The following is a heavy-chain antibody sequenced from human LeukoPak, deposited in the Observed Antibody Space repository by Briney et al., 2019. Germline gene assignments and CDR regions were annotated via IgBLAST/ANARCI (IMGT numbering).Heavy chain of an antibody. V-gene: IGHV4-61*02. Sequence: SETLSLTCTVSGGSISSGSYYWSWIRQPAGKGLEWIGRIYTSGSTNYNPSLKSRVTISVDTSKNQFSLKLSSVTAADTAVYYCASSITIFGVARGHAFDIWGQGTMVSVSS. J-gene: IGHJ3*02. CDR2: IYTSGST. D-gene: IGHD3-3*01. CDR1: GGSISSGSYY. CDR3: ASSITIFGVARGHAFDI.